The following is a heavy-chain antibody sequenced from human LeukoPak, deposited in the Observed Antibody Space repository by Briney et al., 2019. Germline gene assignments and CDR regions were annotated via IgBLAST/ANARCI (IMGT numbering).Heavy chain of an antibody. CDR2: ISYDGSNK. J-gene: IGHJ4*02. CDR3: AREARGGNFDY. CDR1: GFTFSSYA. D-gene: IGHD2-15*01. Sequence: PGGSLRLSCAASGFTFSSYAMHWVRQAPGKGLEWVAVISYDGSNKYYADSVKGRFTISRDNSKNTLYLQMNSLTAEATAVYYCAREARGGNFDYWGQGPLVTVSS. V-gene: IGHV3-30-3*01.